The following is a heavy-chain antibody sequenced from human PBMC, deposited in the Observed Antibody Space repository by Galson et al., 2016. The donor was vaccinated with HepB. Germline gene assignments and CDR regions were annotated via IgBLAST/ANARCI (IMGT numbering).Heavy chain of an antibody. V-gene: IGHV1-18*01. CDR2: ISGYNGNT. J-gene: IGHJ4*02. CDR1: GYSFTTYA. CDR3: ARVGQSGRPLLYDY. D-gene: IGHD2-2*02. Sequence: QSGAEVKKPGASVKVSCKASGYSFTTYAINWVRQAPGQGLEWMGWISGYNGNTNYAQRLQGRISMTTDTSTSTAYMELRSLRSDDTAVYYCARVGQSGRPLLYDYWGQGTVVTVSS.